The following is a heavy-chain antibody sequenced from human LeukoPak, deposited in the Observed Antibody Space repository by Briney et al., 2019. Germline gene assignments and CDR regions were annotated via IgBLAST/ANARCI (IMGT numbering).Heavy chain of an antibody. Sequence: PSETLSLTCTVSGGSISSSSYYWGWIRQPPGKGLEWIGSIYYSGSTYYNPSLKSRVTISVDTSKNQFSLKLSSVTAADTAVYYCASWTSGWYRSFDYWGQGTLVTVSS. CDR2: IYYSGST. CDR3: ASWTSGWYRSFDY. CDR1: GGSISSSSYY. D-gene: IGHD6-19*01. J-gene: IGHJ4*02. V-gene: IGHV4-39*07.